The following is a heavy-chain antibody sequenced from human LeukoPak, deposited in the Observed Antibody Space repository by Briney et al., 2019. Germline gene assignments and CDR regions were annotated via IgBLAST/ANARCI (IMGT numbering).Heavy chain of an antibody. Sequence: SVKVSCEASGGTFSSYAISWVRQAPGQGLEWMGGIIPIFGTANYAQKFQGRVTITADESTSTAYMELSSLRSEDTAVYYCARGSMVRGVMGYWGQGTLVTVSS. J-gene: IGHJ4*02. V-gene: IGHV1-69*13. CDR3: ARGSMVRGVMGY. CDR2: IIPIFGTA. CDR1: GGTFSSYA. D-gene: IGHD3-10*01.